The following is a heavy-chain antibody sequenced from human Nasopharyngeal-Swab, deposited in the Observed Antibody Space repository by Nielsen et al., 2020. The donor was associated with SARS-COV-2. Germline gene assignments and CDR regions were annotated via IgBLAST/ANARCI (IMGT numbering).Heavy chain of an antibody. Sequence: GESLKISCAASGFTFSSYSMNRVRQAPGKGLEWVSAISGSGGSTYYADSVKGRFTISRDNSKNTLYLQMNSLRAEDTAVYYCAKWTFRAAAGTWDYWGQGTLVTVSS. CDR2: ISGSGGST. V-gene: IGHV3-23*01. CDR3: AKWTFRAAAGTWDY. J-gene: IGHJ4*02. D-gene: IGHD6-13*01. CDR1: GFTFSSYS.